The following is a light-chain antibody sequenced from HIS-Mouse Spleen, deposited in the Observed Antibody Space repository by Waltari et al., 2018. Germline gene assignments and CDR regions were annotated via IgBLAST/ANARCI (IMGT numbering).Light chain of an antibody. CDR3: QAWDSSTVV. CDR1: KLGDKY. Sequence: SYELTQPPSVSVSPVQTASIPCPGDKLGDKYACWYQQKPGQSPVLVIYQDSKRPSGIPERFSGSNSGNTATLTISGTQAMDEADYYCQAWDSSTVVFGGGTKLTVL. CDR2: QDS. V-gene: IGLV3-1*01. J-gene: IGLJ2*01.